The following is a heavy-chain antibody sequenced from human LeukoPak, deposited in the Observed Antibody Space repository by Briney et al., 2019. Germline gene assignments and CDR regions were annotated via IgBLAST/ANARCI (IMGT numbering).Heavy chain of an antibody. D-gene: IGHD6-6*01. CDR2: LYYSGST. J-gene: IGHJ4*02. Sequence: PSESLSLACTVSGGSISSYYWTWIRQPPGKGLEWIGSLYYSGSTNYNPSLKSRVTISVDTSKNQFSLKLSSVTAADTAVYYCARRHVEYSSSSDPYYFDYWGQGTLVTVSS. CDR1: GGSISSYY. CDR3: ARRHVEYSSSSDPYYFDY. V-gene: IGHV4-59*01.